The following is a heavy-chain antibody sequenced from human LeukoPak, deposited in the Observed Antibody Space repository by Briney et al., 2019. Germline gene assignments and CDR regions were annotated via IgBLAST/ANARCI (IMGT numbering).Heavy chain of an antibody. Sequence: GGSLRLSCAASGFTFSSYAMSWVRQAPGKGLEWVSAISGSGGSTYYADSVKGRFTISRDNSKNTLYLQMNGLRAEDTAVYYCARIVVVVAAIQSPYYFDYWGQGTLVTVSS. D-gene: IGHD2-15*01. CDR3: ARIVVVVAAIQSPYYFDY. CDR1: GFTFSSYA. V-gene: IGHV3-23*01. J-gene: IGHJ4*02. CDR2: ISGSGGST.